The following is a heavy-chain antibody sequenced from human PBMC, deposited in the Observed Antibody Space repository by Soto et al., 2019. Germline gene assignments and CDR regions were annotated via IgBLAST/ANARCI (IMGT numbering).Heavy chain of an antibody. V-gene: IGHV4-31*03. CDR2: ISSGGTT. J-gene: IGHJ4*01. CDR1: GGPIRSGVYY. CDR3: AREKLAAMYFFDS. Sequence: QVQLQESGPGLVKPSQTLSLTCTVSGGPIRSGVYYWNWVRQHPGKGLEWIGHISSGGTTYYNPSPERRVALTEDTCKNQFALSLRSVTAAVTAVYCAREKLAAMYFFDSWGQGILVTVSS. D-gene: IGHD6-25*01.